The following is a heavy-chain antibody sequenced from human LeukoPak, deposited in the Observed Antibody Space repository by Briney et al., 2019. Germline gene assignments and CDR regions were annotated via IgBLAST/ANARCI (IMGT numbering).Heavy chain of an antibody. CDR1: GFTFSSYA. V-gene: IGHV3-9*01. D-gene: IGHD6-13*01. Sequence: GGSLRLSCAASGFTFSSYAMHWVRQAPGKGLEWVSGISWSSHNIDYADSVKGRFTISRDNAKKSLYLQMNSLRPEDTALYYCAKGTDSSSWYYFDYWGQGTLVTVSS. CDR2: ISWSSHNI. J-gene: IGHJ4*02. CDR3: AKGTDSSSWYYFDY.